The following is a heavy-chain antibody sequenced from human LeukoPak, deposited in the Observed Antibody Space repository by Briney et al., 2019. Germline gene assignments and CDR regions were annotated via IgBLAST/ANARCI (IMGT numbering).Heavy chain of an antibody. CDR2: IYYSEST. D-gene: IGHD6-13*01. CDR1: GGSISSYY. Sequence: SETLSLTCTVSGGSISSYYWSWIRQPPGKGLEWIGYIYYSESTNYNPSLKSRVTISVDTSKNQFSLKLSSVTAADTAVYYCARAGGYSSSWSGWAFDIWGQGTMVTVSS. J-gene: IGHJ3*02. CDR3: ARAGGYSSSWSGWAFDI. V-gene: IGHV4-59*01.